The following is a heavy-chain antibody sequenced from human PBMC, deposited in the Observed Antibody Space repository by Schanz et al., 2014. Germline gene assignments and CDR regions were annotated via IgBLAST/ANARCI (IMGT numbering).Heavy chain of an antibody. CDR3: VREGLIIRGLTGWFDP. CDR2: INPSSGGT. CDR1: GYTFSDYF. Sequence: QVQLVQSGAEVRKPGASVKVSCKASGYTFSDYFIHWVRQAPGQGFEWVGRINPSSGGTNYAQKFEGRVTMTRDTSSNSAYMELTRLRSDDTAVYYCVREGLIIRGLTGWFDPWGQGTLVTVSS. D-gene: IGHD3-10*01. V-gene: IGHV1-2*06. J-gene: IGHJ5*02.